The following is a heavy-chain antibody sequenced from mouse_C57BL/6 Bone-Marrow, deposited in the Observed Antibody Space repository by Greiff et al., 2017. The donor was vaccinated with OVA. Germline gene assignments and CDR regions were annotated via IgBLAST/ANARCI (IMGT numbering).Heavy chain of an antibody. CDR3: TTPWWITTVAFDY. CDR1: GFNIKDDY. CDR2: IDPENGDT. V-gene: IGHV14-4*01. J-gene: IGHJ2*01. D-gene: IGHD1-1*01. Sequence: EVQLQESGAELVRPGASVKLSCTASGFNIKDDYMHWVKQRPEQGLEWIGWIDPENGDTEYASKFQGKATITADTSSNTAYLQLSSLTSEDTAVYYCTTPWWITTVAFDYWGQGTTLTVSS.